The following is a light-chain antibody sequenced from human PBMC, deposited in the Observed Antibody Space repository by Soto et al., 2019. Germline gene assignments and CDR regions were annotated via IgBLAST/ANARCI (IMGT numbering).Light chain of an antibody. CDR1: SSDVGGYNY. V-gene: IGLV2-14*03. J-gene: IGLJ2*01. CDR3: SSYTSSSVL. Sequence: QSVLTQPASVSGSPGQSITISCTGTSSDVGGYNYVSWYQHHPGKAPKLMIYDVSNRPSGVSNRFSGSKSGNTASLTISGLQAEDEADYYCSSYTSSSVLFGGGTKVTVL. CDR2: DVS.